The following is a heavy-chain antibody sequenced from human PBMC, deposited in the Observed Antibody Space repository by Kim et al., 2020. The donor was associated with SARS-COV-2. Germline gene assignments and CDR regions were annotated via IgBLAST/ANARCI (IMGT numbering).Heavy chain of an antibody. D-gene: IGHD3-3*01. CDR1: GFTFSSYA. J-gene: IGHJ5*02. Sequence: GGSLRLSCAASGFTFSSYAMSWVRQAPGKGLEWVSAISGSGGSTYYADSVKGRFTISRDNSKNTLYLQMNSLRAEDTAVYYCAKPMYDFWSGYNNWFDPWGQGTLVTVSS. V-gene: IGHV3-23*01. CDR3: AKPMYDFWSGYNNWFDP. CDR2: ISGSGGST.